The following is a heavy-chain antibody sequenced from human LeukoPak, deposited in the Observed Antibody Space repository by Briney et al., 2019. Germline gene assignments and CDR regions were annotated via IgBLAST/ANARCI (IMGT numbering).Heavy chain of an antibody. CDR2: VYYGRTT. V-gene: IGHV4-39*01. D-gene: IGHD5-12*01. J-gene: IGHJ5*01. CDR1: AGSFISSSHH. CDR3: VRHDGRGGATMGAFDS. Sequence: SETLSLTCTVSAGSFISSSHHWGWIRQSPGRGLEWIGTVYYGRTTYYNPSLDGRVTISLDTSANHFSLQLNSVTAADTAVYYCVRHDGRGGATMGAFDSWGQGSLVTVSS.